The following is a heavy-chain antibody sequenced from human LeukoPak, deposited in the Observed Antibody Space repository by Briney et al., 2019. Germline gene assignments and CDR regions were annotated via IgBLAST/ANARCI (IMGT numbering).Heavy chain of an antibody. CDR1: GGSISSSSYY. J-gene: IGHJ4*02. Sequence: SETLSLTCTVSGGSISSSSYYWGWVRQPPGKGLEWIGSIYYSGSTYYNPSLKSRVTMSVDTSKNQFSLKLSSVTATDTAVYYCARGGSTWAPDYWGQGTLVTVSS. CDR2: IYYSGST. CDR3: ARGGSTWAPDY. D-gene: IGHD5/OR15-5a*01. V-gene: IGHV4-39*07.